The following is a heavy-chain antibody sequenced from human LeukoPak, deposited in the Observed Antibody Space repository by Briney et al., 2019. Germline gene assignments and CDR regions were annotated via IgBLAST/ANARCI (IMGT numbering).Heavy chain of an antibody. CDR1: GGSFSGYY. CDR3: ARGRRFGESPFDY. J-gene: IGHJ4*02. CDR2: INHSGST. D-gene: IGHD3-10*01. V-gene: IGHV4-34*01. Sequence: PSETLSLTCAVYGGSFSGYYWSWIRQPPGKGLEWIGEINHSGSTNYNPSLKSRVTISVDTSKNQFSLKLSPVTAADTAVYYCARGRRFGESPFDYWGQGTLVTVSS.